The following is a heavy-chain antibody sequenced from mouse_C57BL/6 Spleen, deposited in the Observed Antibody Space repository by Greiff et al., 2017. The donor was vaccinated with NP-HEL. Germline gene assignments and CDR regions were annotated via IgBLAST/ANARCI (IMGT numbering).Heavy chain of an antibody. D-gene: IGHD1-1*01. CDR3: ARHRSLRGFAD. Sequence: EVKLMESGGGLVQPGGSLKLSCAASGFTFSDYYMYWVRQTPEKRLEWVAYISNGGGSTYYPATVKGRFHISRDKAKNTLYRQMGGLKSEDTAMYYYARHRSLRGFADWGQGTLVTVSA. CDR2: ISNGGGST. V-gene: IGHV5-12*01. J-gene: IGHJ3*01. CDR1: GFTFSDYY.